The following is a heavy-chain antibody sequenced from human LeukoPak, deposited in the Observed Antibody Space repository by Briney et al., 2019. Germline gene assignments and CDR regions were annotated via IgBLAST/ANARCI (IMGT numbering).Heavy chain of an antibody. CDR1: GFTFSSYW. J-gene: IGHJ4*02. CDR2: IKSKADGATT. V-gene: IGHV3-15*01. D-gene: IGHD2-2*02. CDR3: TKDLPYTGGLALNY. Sequence: PGGSLRLSCAASGFTFSSYWMVWVRQAPGKGLEWVGRIKSKADGATTDYGVPVKGRFTISRDDSKNTLYLQMNSLTTDDTAVYYCTKDLPYTGGLALNYWGQGALATVSS.